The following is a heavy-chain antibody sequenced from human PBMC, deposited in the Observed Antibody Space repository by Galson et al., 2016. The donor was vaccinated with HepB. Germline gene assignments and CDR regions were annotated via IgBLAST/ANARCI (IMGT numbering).Heavy chain of an antibody. Sequence: SETLSLTCTVSSYSISSGYYWGWVRQPPGKGLEWIGSIFRDGTTFYNPSLKSRATVSVDTSNNRFSLRLTSVTAADTAVFYCARGDYGLYYMFDFWGQGTMVTVSS. D-gene: IGHD3-10*01. CDR1: SYSISSGYY. CDR3: ARGDYGLYYMFDF. J-gene: IGHJ5*01. CDR2: IFRDGTT. V-gene: IGHV4-38-2*02.